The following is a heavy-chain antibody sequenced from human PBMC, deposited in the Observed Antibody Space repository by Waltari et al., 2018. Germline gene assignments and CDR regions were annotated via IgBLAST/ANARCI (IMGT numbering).Heavy chain of an antibody. J-gene: IGHJ3*02. Sequence: QVQLQESGPGLVKPSETLSLTCTVSGGSISSSYWSWIRQPPGKGLDWIGYIYSSGTTNNNPSLKSRVTISVDTSKNQFSLKLSSVTAADTAVYYCARDRYCSGGSCYGGGGAFDIWGQGTMVTVSS. CDR2: IYSSGTT. V-gene: IGHV4-59*01. CDR3: ARDRYCSGGSCYGGGGAFDI. CDR1: GGSISSSY. D-gene: IGHD2-15*01.